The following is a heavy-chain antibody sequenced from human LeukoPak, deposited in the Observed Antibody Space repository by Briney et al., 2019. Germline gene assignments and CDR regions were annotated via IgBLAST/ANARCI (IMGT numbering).Heavy chain of an antibody. CDR2: ISGSGATT. CDR3: AKDQSRVGASDPFDY. Sequence: GGSLRLSCEASGFTFSSCAMPWVRQTAGKGLEWVSSISGSGATTYYADSVKGRFTISRDNSNNTLYLQMNSLRAEDTAVYYCAKDQSRVGASDPFDYWGQGVLVTVSS. V-gene: IGHV3-23*01. J-gene: IGHJ4*02. CDR1: GFTFSSCA. D-gene: IGHD1-26*01.